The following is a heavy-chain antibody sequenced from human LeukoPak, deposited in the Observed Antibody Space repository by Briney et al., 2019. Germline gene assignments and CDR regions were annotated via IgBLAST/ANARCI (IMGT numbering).Heavy chain of an antibody. CDR1: GFTFSSYA. D-gene: IGHD6-19*01. J-gene: IGHJ4*02. V-gene: IGHV3-23*01. CDR2: ISGSGGST. CDR3: AKDGDSSGWYVGYFDY. Sequence: PGGSLRLSCAASGFTFSSYAMSWARQAPGKGLEWVSAISGSGGSTYYADSVKGRFTISRDNSKNTLYLQMNSLRAEDTAVYYCAKDGDSSGWYVGYFDYWGQGTLVTVSS.